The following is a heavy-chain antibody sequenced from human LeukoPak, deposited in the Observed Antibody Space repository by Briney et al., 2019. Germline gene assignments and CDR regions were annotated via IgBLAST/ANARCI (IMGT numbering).Heavy chain of an antibody. CDR3: ASPGIAAAGFDY. J-gene: IGHJ4*02. CDR2: IYYSGST. D-gene: IGHD6-13*01. V-gene: IGHV4-39*01. CDR1: GGSISSSSYY. Sequence: PSETLSLTCTVSGGSISSSSYYWGWIRQPPGKGLEWIVSIYYSGSTYYNPSLKSRVTISVDTSKNQFSLKLSSVTAADTAVYYCASPGIAAAGFDYWGQGTLVTVSS.